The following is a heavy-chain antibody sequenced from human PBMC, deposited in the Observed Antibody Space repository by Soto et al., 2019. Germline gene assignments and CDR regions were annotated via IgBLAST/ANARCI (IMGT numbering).Heavy chain of an antibody. D-gene: IGHD3-3*01. J-gene: IGHJ6*04. CDR2: TYYRSKWYN. CDR3: ARGPLYYDFWSGYYYYYGMDV. V-gene: IGHV6-1*01. CDR1: GGIVSSNSAA. Sequence: PSQTLSLSCAISGGIVSSNSAAWNWIRQSPSRGLEWLGRTYYRSKWYNDYAVSVKSRITINPDTSKNQFSLQLNSVTPEDTAVYYCARGPLYYDFWSGYYYYYGMDVWGKGTTVTVSS.